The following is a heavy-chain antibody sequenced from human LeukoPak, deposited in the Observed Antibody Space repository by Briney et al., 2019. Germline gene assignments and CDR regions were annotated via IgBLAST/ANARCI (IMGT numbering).Heavy chain of an antibody. CDR2: ISSYNGNT. Sequence: ASVKVSCKASGYTFNTYGVSWVRQAPGQGLEWMGWISSYNGNTDYAEHLQGRVTMTTDTSTSTAYMELRSLRSDDTAVYYCARKGNVRDYYYAMDVWGQGTTVTVSS. J-gene: IGHJ6*02. V-gene: IGHV1-18*01. CDR3: ARKGNVRDYYYAMDV. CDR1: GYTFNTYG.